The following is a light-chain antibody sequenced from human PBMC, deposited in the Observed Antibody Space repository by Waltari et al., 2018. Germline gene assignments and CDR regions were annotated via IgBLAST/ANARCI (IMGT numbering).Light chain of an antibody. CDR1: QSVDSTY. Sequence: EVVLTQSPGTLSLSPGERAHPPCRASQSVDSTYLAWYHQKPGQAPTLLIYKTSTRATGIPDRFSGSGSGTDFSLNINILEPGDSAVYYCQQFGGSPMYTFGLGTKLEIK. V-gene: IGKV3-20*01. CDR2: KTS. J-gene: IGKJ2*01. CDR3: QQFGGSPMYT.